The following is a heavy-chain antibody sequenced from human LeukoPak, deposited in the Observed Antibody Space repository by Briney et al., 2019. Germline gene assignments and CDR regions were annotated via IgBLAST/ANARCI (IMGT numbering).Heavy chain of an antibody. D-gene: IGHD2-15*01. CDR1: GFTFSSYA. J-gene: IGHJ4*02. CDR3: ARSSGGFDY. Sequence: PGGSLRFSCAASGFTFSSYAMSWVRQAPGKSLEWVSSISSGSSYIYYADSVKGRFTISRDNAKDSLYLQMNSLRADDTAVYYCARSSGGFDYWGQGTLVTVSS. V-gene: IGHV3-21*01. CDR2: ISSGSSYI.